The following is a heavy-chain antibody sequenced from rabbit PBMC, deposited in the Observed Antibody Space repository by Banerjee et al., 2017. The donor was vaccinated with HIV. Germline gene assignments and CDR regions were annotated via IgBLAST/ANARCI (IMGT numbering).Heavy chain of an antibody. CDR1: GFDFSSNA. J-gene: IGHJ4*01. CDR3: ARGGTIATMSL. V-gene: IGHV1S40*01. Sequence: QSLEESGGDLVKPGASLTLTCTASGFDFSSNAMCWVRQAPGKGLEWIACIYAGSSGSTYYATWAKGRFTISRTSSTTVTLQMTSLTAADTATYFCARGGTIATMSLWGPGTLVTVS. CDR2: IYAGSSGST. D-gene: IGHD2-1*01.